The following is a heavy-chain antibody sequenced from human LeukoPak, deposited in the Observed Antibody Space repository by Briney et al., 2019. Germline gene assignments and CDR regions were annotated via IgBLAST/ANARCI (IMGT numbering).Heavy chain of an antibody. CDR1: GFTFSSYA. D-gene: IGHD3-10*01. CDR3: AKESPYYSGRDYYFDY. J-gene: IGHJ4*02. V-gene: IGHV3-23*01. CDR2: ISTGGGGRT. Sequence: GGSLRLSCAASGFTFSSYAMSWVRQAPGKGLEWVSAISTGGGGRTYFADSVKGRFSISRDDSTNTVYLQMNSLRGEDTAIYYCAKESPYYSGRDYYFDYWGQGTLVTVSS.